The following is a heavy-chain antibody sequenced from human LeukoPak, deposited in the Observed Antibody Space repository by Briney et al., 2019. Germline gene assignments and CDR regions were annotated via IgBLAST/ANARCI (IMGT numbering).Heavy chain of an antibody. CDR3: ARTSQWLAFAS. J-gene: IGHJ4*02. CDR2: IYNGVNT. V-gene: IGHV3-66*01. Sequence: PGGSLSLSCAASGFIVSSNHMTWVRQAPGKGLEWVSVIYNGVNTNYADSVKGRFSISRDSSKNTLFLQMNSLRAEDTAVYYCARTSQWLAFASWGQGTLVTVSS. D-gene: IGHD6-19*01. CDR1: GFIVSSNH.